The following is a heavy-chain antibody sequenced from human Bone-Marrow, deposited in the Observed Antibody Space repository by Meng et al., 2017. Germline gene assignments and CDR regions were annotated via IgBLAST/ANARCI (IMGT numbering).Heavy chain of an antibody. D-gene: IGHD3-22*01. V-gene: IGHV4-38-2*02. CDR3: ARVGTKVGYYDSSGYEVRAFDI. J-gene: IGHJ3*02. CDR2: IYHSGST. CDR1: GYSISSGYY. Sequence: SETLSLTCTVSGYSISSGYYWGWIRQPPGKGLEWIGSIYHSGSTYYNPSLESRVTISVDTSKNQFSLKLSSVTAADTAVYYGARVGTKVGYYDSSGYEVRAFDIWGQGTMVTVSS.